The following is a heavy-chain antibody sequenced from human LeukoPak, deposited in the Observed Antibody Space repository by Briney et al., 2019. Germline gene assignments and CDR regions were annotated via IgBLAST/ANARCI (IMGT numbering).Heavy chain of an antibody. V-gene: IGHV1-18*01. D-gene: IGHD7-27*01. CDR2: ISAYNGNT. Sequence: GASVKVSCKASGYAFTSYGISWVRQAPGQGLEWMGWISAYNGNTNYAQKLQGRVTMTTDTSTSTAYMELSRLRSDDTAVYSCARGANWGTADYWGQGTLVTVSS. CDR3: ARGANWGTADY. CDR1: GYAFTSYG. J-gene: IGHJ4*02.